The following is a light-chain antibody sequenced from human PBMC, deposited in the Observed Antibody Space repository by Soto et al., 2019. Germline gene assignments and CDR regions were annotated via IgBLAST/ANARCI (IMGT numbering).Light chain of an antibody. CDR2: GAS. Sequence: EIVLTQSPGTLSLSPGERATLSCRASQSVSSSYLAWYQQKPGQGPRLLIYGASSRATGIPDRFSGSGSGTDCTLTISRLEPEDFAVYYWQQYGSSLWTFGQGTKVESK. CDR3: QQYGSSLWT. CDR1: QSVSSSY. J-gene: IGKJ1*01. V-gene: IGKV3-20*01.